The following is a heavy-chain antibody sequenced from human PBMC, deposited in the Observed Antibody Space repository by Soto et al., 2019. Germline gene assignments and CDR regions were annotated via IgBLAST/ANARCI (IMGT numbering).Heavy chain of an antibody. CDR3: ARDTRYCCSTSCYYYYYGMDV. CDR2: ISSSSSYI. V-gene: IGHV3-21*01. CDR1: GFTFSSYS. D-gene: IGHD2-2*01. J-gene: IGHJ6*02. Sequence: GGSLRLSCAASGFTFSSYSMNWVRQAPGKGLEWVSSISSSSSYIYYADSVKGRFTISRDNAKNSLYLQMNSLRAEYTSVYYCARDTRYCCSTSCYYYYYGMDVWGQGTTFTVSS.